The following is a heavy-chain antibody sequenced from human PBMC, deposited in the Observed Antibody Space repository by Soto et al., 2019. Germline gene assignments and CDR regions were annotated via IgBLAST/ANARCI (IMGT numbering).Heavy chain of an antibody. CDR2: VFWDDDK. J-gene: IGHJ3*01. Sequence: QITMRESGPTLVKPTQTLTLTCSFSGFSLSASGVGVSWIRQPPVKALEWLALVFWDDDKFYSPPLQSKLTITKDTYKNQVVLTVTNIDPVDTATYYCAHISPDGSFDVWGQGTMVTVSS. V-gene: IGHV2-5*02. CDR1: GFSLSASGVG. D-gene: IGHD3-10*01. CDR3: AHISPDGSFDV.